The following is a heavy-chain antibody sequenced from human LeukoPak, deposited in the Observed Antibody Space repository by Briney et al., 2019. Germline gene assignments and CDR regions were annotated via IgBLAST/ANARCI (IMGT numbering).Heavy chain of an antibody. Sequence: PEASVKVSCKASGYTFTGYYMHWVRQAPGQGLEWMGGIIPIFGTANYAQKFQGRVTITADESTSTAYMELSSLRSEDTAVYYCAIASKSGSSWYYFDYWGQGTLVTVSS. CDR2: IIPIFGTA. CDR1: GYTFTGYY. D-gene: IGHD6-13*01. V-gene: IGHV1-69*13. CDR3: AIASKSGSSWYYFDY. J-gene: IGHJ4*02.